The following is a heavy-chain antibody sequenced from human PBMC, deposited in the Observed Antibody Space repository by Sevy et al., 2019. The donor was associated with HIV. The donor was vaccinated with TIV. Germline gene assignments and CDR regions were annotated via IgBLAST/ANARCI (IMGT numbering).Heavy chain of an antibody. V-gene: IGHV4-59*01. CDR3: ARAMTPYHYYYGMDV. CDR1: GGSISSYY. CDR2: IYYSGST. J-gene: IGHJ6*02. Sequence: SETLSLTCTVSGGSISSYYWSWIRQPPGKGLEWIGYIYYSGSTNYNPSLKSRVTISVDTSKNQFFLKLSSVTAADTAVYYCARAMTPYHYYYGMDVWGQGTTVTVSS.